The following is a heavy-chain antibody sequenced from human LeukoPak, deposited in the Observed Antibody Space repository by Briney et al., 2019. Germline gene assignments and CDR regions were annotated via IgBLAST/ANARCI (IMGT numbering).Heavy chain of an antibody. D-gene: IGHD3-10*01. CDR3: ARARFGEDSGVDAFDI. CDR2: IYYSGST. Sequence: SETLSLTCTVSGCSISSGDYYWSWIRQPPGKGLEGIGYIYYSGSTYYNPSLKSRVTISVDTSKNQFSLKLSSVTAADTAVYYCARARFGEDSGVDAFDIWGQGTMVTVSS. J-gene: IGHJ3*02. CDR1: GCSISSGDYY. V-gene: IGHV4-30-4*01.